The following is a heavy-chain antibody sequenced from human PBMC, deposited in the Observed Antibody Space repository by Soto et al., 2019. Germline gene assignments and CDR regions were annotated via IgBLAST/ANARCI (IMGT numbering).Heavy chain of an antibody. V-gene: IGHV3-48*02. CDR3: ARGSGGSLSGLDV. D-gene: IGHD2-15*01. CDR2: ISSSSST. J-gene: IGHJ6*02. CDR1: GFTFINYG. Sequence: AGGSLRLSCAVSGFTFINYGVNWVRPAPGKGLEWVSFISSSSSTYYADSVKGRFTISRDNAKNSLYLKMNRPRDDNSAVYYCARGSGGSLSGLDVWGQGTTVTVSS.